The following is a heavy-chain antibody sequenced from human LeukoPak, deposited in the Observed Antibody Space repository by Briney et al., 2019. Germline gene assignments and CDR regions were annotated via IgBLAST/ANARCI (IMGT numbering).Heavy chain of an antibody. Sequence: GALRLSCAASGFTFSSYAMSWVRQAPGKGLEWGSAISGSGGSTHYADSVKGRFTISRDNSKNTLYLQMNSLRAEDTAVYYCAKDLWPQGLGWAVDPWGQGTLVTVSS. CDR3: AKDLWPQGLGWAVDP. J-gene: IGHJ5*02. CDR1: GFTFSSYA. V-gene: IGHV3-23*01. D-gene: IGHD2/OR15-2a*01. CDR2: ISGSGGST.